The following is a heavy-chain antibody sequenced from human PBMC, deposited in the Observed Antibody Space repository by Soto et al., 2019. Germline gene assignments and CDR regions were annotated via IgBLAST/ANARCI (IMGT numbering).Heavy chain of an antibody. CDR3: ARDLVPYYYDSSGYYYGY. D-gene: IGHD3-22*01. Sequence: GGSLRLSCAASGFTFSSYAMHWVRQAPGKGLEWVAVISYDGSNKYYADSVKGRFTIPRDNSKNTLYLQMNSLRAEDTAVYYCARDLVPYYYDSSGYYYGYWGQGTLVTVSS. V-gene: IGHV3-30-3*01. CDR1: GFTFSSYA. J-gene: IGHJ4*02. CDR2: ISYDGSNK.